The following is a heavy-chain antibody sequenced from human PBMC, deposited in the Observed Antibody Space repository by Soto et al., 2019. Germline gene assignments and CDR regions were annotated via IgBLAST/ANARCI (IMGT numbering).Heavy chain of an antibody. CDR2: IYHSGST. CDR1: GGSISSYY. Sequence: PSETLSLTCTVSGGSISSYYWSWIRQPPGKGLEWIGYIYHSGSTNYNPSLKSRVTISVKTYKNQLSLKLSSVTAADTAVNYCARDLVVRGVIIGPDYYYGMHVCGQGTTVAVSS. V-gene: IGHV4-59*01. D-gene: IGHD3-10*01. J-gene: IGHJ6*02. CDR3: ARDLVVRGVIIGPDYYYGMHV.